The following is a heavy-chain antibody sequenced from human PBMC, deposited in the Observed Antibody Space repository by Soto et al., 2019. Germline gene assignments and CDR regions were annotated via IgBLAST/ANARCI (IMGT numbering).Heavy chain of an antibody. Sequence: PGGSLRLSCAASRFTFSTYEMHWVRQAPGKGLEWVSYISSSGSTVYYADSVKGRFTISRDNTRNSLYLQMNSLRDEDTALHYCVRYGSNALCNGVATRNFEYWGQGTLVTASS. CDR2: ISSSGSTV. D-gene: IGHD5-12*01. CDR3: VRYGSNALCNGVATRNFEY. CDR1: RFTFSTYE. J-gene: IGHJ4*02. V-gene: IGHV3-48*03.